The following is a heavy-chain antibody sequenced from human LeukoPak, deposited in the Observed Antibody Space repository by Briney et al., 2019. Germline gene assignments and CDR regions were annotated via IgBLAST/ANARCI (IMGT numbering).Heavy chain of an antibody. J-gene: IGHJ5*02. CDR1: GFTFSSNA. V-gene: IGHV3-53*01. CDR2: IYRGGSK. CDR3: ARIFYYGSGNNWFDP. D-gene: IGHD3-10*01. Sequence: GGSLRLSCSASGFTFSSNALHWVRQAPGKGLEWVSVIYRGGSKDYGDSVKGRFTISRDNSKNTLYLQMNSLRAEDTAIYYCARIFYYGSGNNWFDPWGQGTLVTVSS.